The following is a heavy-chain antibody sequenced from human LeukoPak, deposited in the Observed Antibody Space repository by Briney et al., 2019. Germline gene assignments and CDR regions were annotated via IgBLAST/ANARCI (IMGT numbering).Heavy chain of an antibody. CDR2: IIPILGIA. CDR1: GGTFSSYA. J-gene: IGHJ4*02. CDR3: ARDTGRMGSQV. V-gene: IGHV1-69*04. Sequence: GSSVKVSCKASGGTFSSYAISWVRQAPGQGLEWMGRIIPILGIANYAQKFQGRVTITADKSTSTAYMELSRLRSDDTAVYYCARDTGRMGSQVWGQGTLVTVSS. D-gene: IGHD3-16*01.